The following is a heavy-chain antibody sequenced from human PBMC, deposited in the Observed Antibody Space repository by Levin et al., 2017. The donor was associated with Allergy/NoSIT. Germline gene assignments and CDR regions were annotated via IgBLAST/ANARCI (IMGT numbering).Heavy chain of an antibody. J-gene: IGHJ4*02. V-gene: IGHV4-39*01. Sequence: SETLSLTCTVSGGSISSSSYYWGWIRQPPGTGLEWIGSIYYSGSTYYNPSLKSRVTISVDTSKNQFSLKLSSVTAADTAVYYCARQWGRSVTLPYYFDYWGQGTLVTVSS. CDR2: IYYSGST. D-gene: IGHD4-17*01. CDR1: GGSISSSSYY. CDR3: ARQWGRSVTLPYYFDY.